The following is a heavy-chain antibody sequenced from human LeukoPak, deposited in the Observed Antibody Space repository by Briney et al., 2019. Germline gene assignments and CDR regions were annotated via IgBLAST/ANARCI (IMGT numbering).Heavy chain of an antibody. D-gene: IGHD2-2*02. V-gene: IGHV4-59*01. CDR1: GGSISSYY. CDR3: ARVNYVVVPAAIPWFDP. CDR2: IYYSGST. Sequence: SETLSLTCTVSGGSISSYYWSWIRQPPGKGLEWIGYIYYSGSTNYNPSLKSRVTISVDTSENQFSLKLSSVTAADTAVYYCARVNYVVVPAAIPWFDPWGQGTLVTVSS. J-gene: IGHJ5*02.